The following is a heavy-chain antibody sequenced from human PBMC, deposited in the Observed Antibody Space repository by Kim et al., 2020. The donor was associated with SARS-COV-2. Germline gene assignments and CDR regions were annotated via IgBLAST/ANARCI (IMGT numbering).Heavy chain of an antibody. CDR2: ISYSGNP. CDR3: ARGQPLDY. D-gene: IGHD2-2*01. Sequence: SETLSLTCSVSGGSIRSGGKFWTWIRQHPAKGLEWIGYISYSGNPHYSPSLRSRVSISLQTSENQFSLELTSVTAADTAVYYCARGQPLDYWGQVILFT. V-gene: IGHV4-31*03. CDR1: GGSIRSGGKF. J-gene: IGHJ4*02.